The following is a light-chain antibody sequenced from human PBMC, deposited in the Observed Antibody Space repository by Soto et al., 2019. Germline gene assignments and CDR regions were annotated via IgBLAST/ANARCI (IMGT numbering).Light chain of an antibody. Sequence: QSVLTQPASLSGSPGQSISISCTGTSRDVGGYNYVSSNQQHPGKAPRLLFYDVTCRPSGVSNRFSGSRSGNTASRTISGLQTVDEADYYCSSYTSGSTQYDFGTGTKVTVL. J-gene: IGLJ1*01. CDR3: SSYTSGSTQYD. V-gene: IGLV2-14*01. CDR2: DVT. CDR1: SRDVGGYNY.